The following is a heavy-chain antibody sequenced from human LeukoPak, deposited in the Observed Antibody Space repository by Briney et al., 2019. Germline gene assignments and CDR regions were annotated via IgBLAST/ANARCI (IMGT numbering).Heavy chain of an antibody. V-gene: IGHV4-4*07. CDR2: IYTSGST. J-gene: IGHJ4*02. CDR1: GGSISSYY. Sequence: SETLSLTCTVSGGSISSYYWSRIRQPAGKGLEWIGRIYTSGSTNYNPSLKSRVTMSVDTSKIQFSLKLSSVTAADTAVYYCARAERVSSSPFDYWGQGTLVTVSS. CDR3: ARAERVSSSPFDY. D-gene: IGHD6-6*01.